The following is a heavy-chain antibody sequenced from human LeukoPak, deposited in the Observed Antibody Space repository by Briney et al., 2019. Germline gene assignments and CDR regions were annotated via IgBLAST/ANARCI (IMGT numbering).Heavy chain of an antibody. Sequence: PGGSLRLSCAASGFTFSSYSMNWVRQAPGKGLEWVSSISSSSSYIYYADSVKGRFTISRDNAKNSLYLQMNSLRAEDTAVYYCARQRTDYYDSSGYYTDYWGQGTLVTVSS. D-gene: IGHD3-22*01. CDR1: GFTFSSYS. V-gene: IGHV3-21*01. CDR3: ARQRTDYYDSSGYYTDY. J-gene: IGHJ4*02. CDR2: ISSSSSYI.